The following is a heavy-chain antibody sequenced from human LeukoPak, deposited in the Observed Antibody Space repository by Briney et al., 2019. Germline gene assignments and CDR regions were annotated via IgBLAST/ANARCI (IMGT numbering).Heavy chain of an antibody. V-gene: IGHV3-30*03. J-gene: IGHJ4*02. CDR1: GFTFSSYG. D-gene: IGHD6-19*01. Sequence: GGSLRLSCAASGFTFSSYGMHWVRQAPGKGLEWVAVISYDGPNKYYADSVKGRFTISRDNSKNTLYLQMNSLRAEDTAVYYCARRSGIAVAGAFDYWGQGTLVTVSS. CDR3: ARRSGIAVAGAFDY. CDR2: ISYDGPNK.